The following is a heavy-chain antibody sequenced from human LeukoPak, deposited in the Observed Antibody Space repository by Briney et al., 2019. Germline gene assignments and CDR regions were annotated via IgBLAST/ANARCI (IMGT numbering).Heavy chain of an antibody. J-gene: IGHJ4*02. D-gene: IGHD6-13*01. Sequence: PGGTLRLSCAASGFTFSSYGMSWVRQAPGKGLEWVSSISDSGGYTFYADSVKGRFTISRDNSKNTLYLQMNSLRAEDTAVYYCAKDLMAAETLPYYFDYWGQGTLVTVSS. V-gene: IGHV3-23*01. CDR1: GFTFSSYG. CDR3: AKDLMAAETLPYYFDY. CDR2: ISDSGGYT.